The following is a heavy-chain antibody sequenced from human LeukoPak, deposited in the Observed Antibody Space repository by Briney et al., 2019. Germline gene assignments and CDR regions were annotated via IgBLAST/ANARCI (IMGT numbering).Heavy chain of an antibody. CDR3: ARDVHHSYYFDY. J-gene: IGHJ4*02. Sequence: PGRSLRLSCAASGFTFSSYGMHWVRQAPGKGLEWVAVISYDGSNKYYADSVKGRFTISRDNSKNTLYLQMNSLRAEDTAVYYCARDVHHSYYFDYWGQGTLVTVSS. CDR1: GFTFSSYG. D-gene: IGHD3-10*02. V-gene: IGHV3-30*03. CDR2: ISYDGSNK.